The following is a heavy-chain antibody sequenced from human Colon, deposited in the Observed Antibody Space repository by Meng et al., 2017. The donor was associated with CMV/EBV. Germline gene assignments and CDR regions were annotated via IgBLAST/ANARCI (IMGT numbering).Heavy chain of an antibody. J-gene: IGHJ4*02. CDR1: GFTFGDYT. D-gene: IGHD2-2*02. V-gene: IGHV3-43*01. CDR3: ATDFFSSTSCYSFDY. CDR2: ISWDGGST. Sequence: GGSLRLSCAASGFTFGDYTMHWVRQAPGKGLEWVSLISWDGGSTYYADSVKGRFTISRDNSKNSLYLKMNSLRTEDTSLYSCATDFFSSTSCYSFDYWGQGTLVTVSS.